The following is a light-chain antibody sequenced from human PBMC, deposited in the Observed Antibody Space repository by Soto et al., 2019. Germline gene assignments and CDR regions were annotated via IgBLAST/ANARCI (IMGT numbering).Light chain of an antibody. Sequence: QSLLPQPPSVSGSPGQSVTIFCTGTSSDVGSYNRVSWYQQPPGTAPKLMIYEVSNRPSGVPDRFSGSKSGNTASLTISGLQAEDEADYYCSSYTTSSTYVFGTGTKVTVL. CDR2: EVS. CDR1: SSDVGSYNR. CDR3: SSYTTSSTYV. V-gene: IGLV2-18*02. J-gene: IGLJ1*01.